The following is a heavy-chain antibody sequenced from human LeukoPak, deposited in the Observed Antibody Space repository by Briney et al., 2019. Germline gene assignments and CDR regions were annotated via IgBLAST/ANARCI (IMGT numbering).Heavy chain of an antibody. CDR1: GGSINTNDYY. D-gene: IGHD1-26*01. V-gene: IGHV4-39*07. CDR3: ARISGSEAFDY. CDR2: IYFSGST. J-gene: IGHJ4*02. Sequence: SEALSLTCTVSGGSINTNDYYWGWIRQPPGKGLEWIGSIYFSGSTYYNPSLKSRVTISVDTSKNQFSLKLSSVTAADTAVYYCARISGSEAFDYWGQGTLVTVSS.